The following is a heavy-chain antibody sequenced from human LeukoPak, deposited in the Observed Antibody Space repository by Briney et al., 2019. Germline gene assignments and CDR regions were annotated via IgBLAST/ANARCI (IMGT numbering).Heavy chain of an antibody. D-gene: IGHD3-10*01. CDR2: ISGSGGST. V-gene: IGHV3-23*01. CDR1: GLTFSSYA. Sequence: GGSLRLSCAASGLTFSSYAMSWVRQAPGKGLEWVSAISGSGGSTYYADSVKGRFTISRDNSKNTLYLQTNSLRAEDTAVYYCAKDRDTMVRGVIKEDAFDIWGQGTMVTVSS. J-gene: IGHJ3*02. CDR3: AKDRDTMVRGVIKEDAFDI.